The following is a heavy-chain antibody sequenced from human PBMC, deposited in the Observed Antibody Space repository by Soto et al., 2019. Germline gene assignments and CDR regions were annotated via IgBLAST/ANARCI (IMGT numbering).Heavy chain of an antibody. Sequence: PSETLSLTCTVSGGSVRTGRYYWSWVRQPPGKGLEWIGYIYDVGTNYNPSLKSRVTISLDTPKNQFSLKLNPVTAADTAVYYCARDTYDSSGYYDYWGQGTLVTVSS. CDR2: IYDVGT. CDR3: ARDTYDSSGYYDY. D-gene: IGHD3-22*01. J-gene: IGHJ4*02. CDR1: GGSVRTGRYY. V-gene: IGHV4-61*01.